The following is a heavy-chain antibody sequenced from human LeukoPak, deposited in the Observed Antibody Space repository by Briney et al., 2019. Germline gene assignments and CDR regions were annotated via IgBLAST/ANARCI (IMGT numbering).Heavy chain of an antibody. J-gene: IGHJ4*02. CDR1: GYTFNSYG. Sequence: GASVKVSCKTSGYTFNSYGISWVRQAPGQGLEWMGWINPNSGGTNYAQKFQGWVTMTRDTSISTAYMELSRLRSDDTAVYYCARGDGYNSGASDYWGQGTLVTVSS. CDR3: ARGDGYNSGASDY. V-gene: IGHV1-2*04. D-gene: IGHD5-24*01. CDR2: INPNSGGT.